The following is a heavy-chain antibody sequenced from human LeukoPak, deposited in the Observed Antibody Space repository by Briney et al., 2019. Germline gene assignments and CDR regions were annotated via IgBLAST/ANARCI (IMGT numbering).Heavy chain of an antibody. Sequence: SVKVSCKASGGTFSSYAINWVRQAPGQGLKWMGGIIPIFGTANYAQKFQGRVTITADESTSTAYMELSSLRPEDTAVYYCARGWELREIDYWGQGTLVTVSS. J-gene: IGHJ4*02. CDR2: IIPIFGTA. V-gene: IGHV1-69*13. CDR1: GGTFSSYA. CDR3: ARGWELREIDY. D-gene: IGHD1-26*01.